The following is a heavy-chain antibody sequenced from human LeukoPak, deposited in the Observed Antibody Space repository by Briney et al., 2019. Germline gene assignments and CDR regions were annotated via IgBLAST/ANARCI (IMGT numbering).Heavy chain of an antibody. V-gene: IGHV1-18*01. CDR3: AKDFSIAAAGSPYFDY. D-gene: IGHD6-13*01. J-gene: IGHJ4*02. Sequence: ASVKVSCKASGYTFTSYGISWVRQAPGQGLEWMGWISAYNGNTNYAQKLQGRVTMTTDTSTSTAYMELRSLRSDDTAVYYCAKDFSIAAAGSPYFDYWGQGTLVTVSS. CDR1: GYTFTSYG. CDR2: ISAYNGNT.